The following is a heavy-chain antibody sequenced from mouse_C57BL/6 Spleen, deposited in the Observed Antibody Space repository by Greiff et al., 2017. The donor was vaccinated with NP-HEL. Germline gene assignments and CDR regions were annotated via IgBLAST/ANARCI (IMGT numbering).Heavy chain of an antibody. CDR1: GFNIKDYY. D-gene: IGHD1-1*02. V-gene: IGHV14-2*01. Sequence: EVQLQQSGAELVKPGASVKLSCTASGFNIKDYYMHWVKQRTEQGLEWIGRIDPEDGETKYARKFQGKANITADTSSNTAYLKLSSLTSEDTAVDYCARRVVYDYYAMDYLGQGTSVTVSS. CDR3: ARRVVYDYYAMDY. J-gene: IGHJ4*01. CDR2: IDPEDGET.